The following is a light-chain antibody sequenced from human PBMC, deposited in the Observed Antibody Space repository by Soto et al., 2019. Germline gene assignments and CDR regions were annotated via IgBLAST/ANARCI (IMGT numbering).Light chain of an antibody. Sequence: QSVLTQPRSVSGSPGQSVTISCTATGSDVGDSSHVSWYQLHPGKAPKLMIYEVNNRPSGVPDRLSGSKSGSTASLTISGLQAEDEAEYYCCLSPGSLTWLFGGGTKLTVL. CDR1: GSDVGDSSH. CDR2: EVN. J-gene: IGLJ3*02. CDR3: CLSPGSLTWL. V-gene: IGLV2-11*01.